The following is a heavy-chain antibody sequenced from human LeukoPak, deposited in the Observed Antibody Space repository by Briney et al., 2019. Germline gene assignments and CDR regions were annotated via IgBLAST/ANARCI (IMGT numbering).Heavy chain of an antibody. J-gene: IGHJ5*01. V-gene: IGHV4-34*01. CDR2: INHSGST. CDR3: VRGWRSGSYTWFDS. Sequence: PSETLSLTCAVYGGSFSGYYWSWIRQPPGKGLEWIGEINHSGSTNYNPSLKSRVTISVDTSKNQFSLKLSSVTAADTAVYYCVRGWRSGSYTWFDSWGQGTLVTVSS. CDR1: GGSFSGYY. D-gene: IGHD1-26*01.